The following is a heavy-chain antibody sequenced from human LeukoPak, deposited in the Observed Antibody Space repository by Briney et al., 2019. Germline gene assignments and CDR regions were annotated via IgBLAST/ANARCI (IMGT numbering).Heavy chain of an antibody. Sequence: ASVKVSCKASGYTFTSFAIHWVRQAPGQRLEWMGWINAGNGNTKYSQKFQGRVTITRDTFASTAYMELSSLRSEDTAVFYCAREYGSAAAGYWGQGTLVTVSS. CDR1: GYTFTSFA. CDR3: AREYGSAAAGY. CDR2: INAGNGNT. D-gene: IGHD6-13*01. J-gene: IGHJ4*02. V-gene: IGHV1-3*01.